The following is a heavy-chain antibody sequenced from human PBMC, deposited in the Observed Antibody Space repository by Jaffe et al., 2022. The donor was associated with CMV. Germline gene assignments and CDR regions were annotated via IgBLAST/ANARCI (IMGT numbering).Heavy chain of an antibody. J-gene: IGHJ4*02. Sequence: QVQLQESGPGLVKPSETLSLTCTVSGGSVSSGSYYWSWIRQPPGKGLEWIGYIYYSGSTNYNPSLKSRVTISVDTSKNQFSLKLSSVTAADTAVYYCARVAITFGGVIVIQRFDYWGQGTLVTVSS. CDR3: ARVAITFGGVIVIQRFDY. CDR2: IYYSGST. CDR1: GGSVSSGSYY. V-gene: IGHV4-61*01. D-gene: IGHD3-16*02.